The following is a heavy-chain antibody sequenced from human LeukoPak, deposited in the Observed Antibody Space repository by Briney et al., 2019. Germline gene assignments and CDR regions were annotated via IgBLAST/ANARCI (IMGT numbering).Heavy chain of an antibody. CDR2: ISTYNGNT. Sequence: ASVKVSCKASGYTFTSYGINWVRQAPGQGLEWMGWISTYNGNTNYAQKLQGRVTMTTDTSTSTAYMELRSLRSDDTAVYYCARDQIQWLLTSSVDHWGQGTLVTASS. D-gene: IGHD2-15*01. CDR1: GYTFTSYG. CDR3: ARDQIQWLLTSSVDH. V-gene: IGHV1-18*01. J-gene: IGHJ4*02.